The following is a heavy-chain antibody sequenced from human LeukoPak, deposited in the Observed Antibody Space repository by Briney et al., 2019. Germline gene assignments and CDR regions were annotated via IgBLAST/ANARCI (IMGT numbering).Heavy chain of an antibody. V-gene: IGHV3-30*02. J-gene: IGHJ4*02. CDR1: GFTFSNYD. D-gene: IGHD3-9*01. CDR2: IRYDGYDK. Sequence: GGSLRLSCAASGFTFSNYDIHWVRQAPGKGLEWVAFIRYDGYDKYYADSVRGRFTISRDTSKNTLYLQMNSLRTEDTAVYYCAKDASRPLRYFDWIPDQLDYWGQGTLVTVSS. CDR3: AKDASRPLRYFDWIPDQLDY.